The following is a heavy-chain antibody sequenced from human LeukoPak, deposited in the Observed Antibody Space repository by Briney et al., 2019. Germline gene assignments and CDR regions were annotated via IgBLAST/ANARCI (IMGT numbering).Heavy chain of an antibody. J-gene: IGHJ5*02. CDR3: ARSYYYGSGSYYNWFDP. CDR1: GYTFTSYG. CDR2: ISAYNSNT. D-gene: IGHD3-10*01. V-gene: IGHV1-18*01. Sequence: ASVKVSCKASGYTFTSYGISWVRQAPGQGLEWMGWISAYNSNTNYAQKLQGRVTMTTDTSTSTAYMELRSLRSDDTAVYYCARSYYYGSGSYYNWFDPWGQGTLVTVSS.